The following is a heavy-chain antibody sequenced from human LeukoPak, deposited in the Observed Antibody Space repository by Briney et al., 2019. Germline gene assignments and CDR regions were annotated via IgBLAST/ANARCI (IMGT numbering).Heavy chain of an antibody. CDR1: GYTFTGYY. Sequence: ASVKVSCKASGYTFTGYYMHWVRQAPGQGLEWMRWINPNSGGTNYAQKFQGRVTMTRDTSISTAYMELSRLRSDDTAVYYCARGQRSSSWYGGWFDPWGQGTLVTVSS. V-gene: IGHV1-2*02. J-gene: IGHJ5*02. CDR3: ARGQRSSSWYGGWFDP. CDR2: INPNSGGT. D-gene: IGHD6-13*01.